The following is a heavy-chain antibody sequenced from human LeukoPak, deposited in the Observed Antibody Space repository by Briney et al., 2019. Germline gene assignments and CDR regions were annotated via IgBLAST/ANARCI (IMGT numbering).Heavy chain of an antibody. J-gene: IGHJ3*02. CDR3: AKDRTMFSGDDAFDI. D-gene: IGHD3-10*02. CDR2: IRYDGNNK. V-gene: IGHV3-30*02. Sequence: LTGGSLRLSCAASGFTFSSYAMHWVRQAPGKGLEWVAFIRYDGNNKYQPDSVKGRFTISRDNSKNTLYLQMNSLRAEDTAVYYCAKDRTMFSGDDAFDIWGQGTMVTVSS. CDR1: GFTFSSYA.